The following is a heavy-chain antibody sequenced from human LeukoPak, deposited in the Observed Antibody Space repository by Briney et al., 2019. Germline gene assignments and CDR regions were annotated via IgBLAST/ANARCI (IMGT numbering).Heavy chain of an antibody. V-gene: IGHV3-49*03. Sequence: PGRSLRLSCTASGFTFGDYAMSWFRQAPGKGLEWVGFIRSKAYGGTTEYAASVKGRFTISRDDSKSIAYLQMNSQKTEDTAVYYCTIGHAGYYDSSGFAFDIWGQGTMVTVSS. CDR2: IRSKAYGGTT. CDR1: GFTFGDYA. J-gene: IGHJ3*02. D-gene: IGHD3-22*01. CDR3: TIGHAGYYDSSGFAFDI.